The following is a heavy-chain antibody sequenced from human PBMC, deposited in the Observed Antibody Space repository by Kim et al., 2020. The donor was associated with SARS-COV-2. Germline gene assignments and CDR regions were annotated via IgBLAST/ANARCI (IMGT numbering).Heavy chain of an antibody. Sequence: FQGRVTITRDTSASTAYMELSSLRSEDTAVYYCARDSYYDIFRYYYYSMDVWGKGTTVTVSS. CDR3: ARDSYYDIFRYYYYSMDV. V-gene: IGHV1-3*01. D-gene: IGHD3-9*01. J-gene: IGHJ6*03.